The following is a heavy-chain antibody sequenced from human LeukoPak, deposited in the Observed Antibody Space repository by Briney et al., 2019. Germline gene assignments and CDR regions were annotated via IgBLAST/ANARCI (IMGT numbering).Heavy chain of an antibody. CDR3: ARTANFAAGYYIDY. D-gene: IGHD6-13*01. Sequence: PGGSLRLSCAASGFAFSSYDTSWVRQAPGKGLEWVSSISGSSRHKYYADSVKGRFTISRDNAKNSLYLQMNSLRAEDTAVYYCARTANFAAGYYIDYWGQGTLVTVSS. CDR1: GFAFSSYD. CDR2: ISGSSRHK. V-gene: IGHV3-21*01. J-gene: IGHJ4*02.